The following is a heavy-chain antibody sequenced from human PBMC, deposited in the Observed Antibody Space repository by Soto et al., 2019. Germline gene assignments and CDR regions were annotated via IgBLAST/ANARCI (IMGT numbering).Heavy chain of an antibody. V-gene: IGHV4-39*07. J-gene: IGHJ4*02. CDR3: VRDYSGSSFDY. CDR1: GGSVSSGSYY. D-gene: IGHD1-26*01. Sequence: SETLSLTCTVSGGSVSSGSYYWGWIRQPPGQGLEWIGSMYHSGSTDYNPSLKSRVTISVDTSKNQFSLQLSSVTAADTAVYYCVRDYSGSSFDYWGQGTLVTVSS. CDR2: MYHSGST.